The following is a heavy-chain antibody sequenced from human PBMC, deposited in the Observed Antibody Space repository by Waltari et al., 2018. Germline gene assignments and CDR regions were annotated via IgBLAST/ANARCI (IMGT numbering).Heavy chain of an antibody. V-gene: IGHV4-39*07. D-gene: IGHD1-26*01. J-gene: IGHJ4*02. CDR3: ARGQVGAKTNTKFDY. CDR1: GCSISSSSYY. CDR2: IYYSGST. Sequence: QLQLQESGPGLVKPSETLSLTCTVSGCSISSSSYYWGWIRQPPGKGLEWIGSIYYSGSTYYNPSLKSRVTISVDTSKNQFSRKLSAVTDADTAVYYCARGQVGAKTNTKFDYWGQGTLVTVSS.